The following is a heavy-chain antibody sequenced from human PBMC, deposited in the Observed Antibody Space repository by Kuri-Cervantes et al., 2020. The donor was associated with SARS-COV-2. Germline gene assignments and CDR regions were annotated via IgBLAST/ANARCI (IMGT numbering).Heavy chain of an antibody. V-gene: IGHV4-59*01. J-gene: IGHJ5*02. Sequence: GSLRLSCNVSGASISRYYWHWIRQSPGKGLEWIGNIYEGGSTDYNPSLKSRVTLSQDTSKNQLSLKVKSVTTADTAVYYCARARFGEITNFDPWGQGTWVTGSS. CDR2: IYEGGST. D-gene: IGHD3-10*01. CDR1: GASISRYY. CDR3: ARARFGEITNFDP.